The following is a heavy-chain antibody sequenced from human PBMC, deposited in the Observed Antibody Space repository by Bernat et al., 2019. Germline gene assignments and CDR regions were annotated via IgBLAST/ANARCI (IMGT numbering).Heavy chain of an antibody. J-gene: IGHJ3*01. D-gene: IGHD5-18*01. CDR3: AREGYSYGFGGFDV. V-gene: IGHV1-2*04. CDR1: GNTFTGYY. CDR2: INPNNGDT. Sequence: QVQLVQSGAEVKKSGASVKVSCRAPGNTFTGYYMHWVRQAPGQGLEWMGWINPNNGDTNYAQKFQGWVTMTKDTSINTAYMELYRLTSDDTAVYYCAREGYSYGFGGFDVWGQGTMVTVSS.